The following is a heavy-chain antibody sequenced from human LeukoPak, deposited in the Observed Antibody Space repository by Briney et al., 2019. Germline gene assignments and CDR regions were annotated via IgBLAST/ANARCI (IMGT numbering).Heavy chain of an antibody. CDR3: AKLSWIVVVIRDGNYFDY. J-gene: IGHJ4*02. V-gene: IGHV3-23*01. CDR1: GFTFSSYA. Sequence: GGSLRLSCAASGFTFSSYAMSWVRQAPGKGLEWVSAISGSGGSTYYADSVKGRFTISRDNSKNTLYLQMNSLRAEDTAVYYCAKLSWIVVVIRDGNYFDYWGQGTLVTVSS. D-gene: IGHD3-22*01. CDR2: ISGSGGST.